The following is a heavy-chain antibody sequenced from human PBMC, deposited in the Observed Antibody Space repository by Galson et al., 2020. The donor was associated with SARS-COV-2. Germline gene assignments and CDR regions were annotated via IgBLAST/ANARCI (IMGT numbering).Heavy chain of an antibody. CDR1: GFTFSTYT. CDR3: AKDSSAITMIEPVY. J-gene: IGHJ4*02. Sequence: GASLKISCAASGFTFSTYTIYWVRQAPGKGLEWVSAISGSGGYTYYADSVKGRFTISRDNSKNTLYLQMNSLRAEDTAVYYCAKDSSAITMIEPVYWGQGTLVTVSS. D-gene: IGHD3-22*01. CDR2: ISGSGGYT. V-gene: IGHV3-23*01.